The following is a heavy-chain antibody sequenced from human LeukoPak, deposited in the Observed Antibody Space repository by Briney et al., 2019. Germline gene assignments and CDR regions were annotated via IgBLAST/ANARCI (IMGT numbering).Heavy chain of an antibody. CDR2: ISSSGSTI. Sequence: PGGSLRLSCAASGFTFTTYWMSWVRQAPGKGLEWVSYISSSGSTIYYADSVKGQFTISRDNAKNSLYLQMNSLRAEDTAVYYCAELGITMIGGVWGKGTTVTISS. D-gene: IGHD3-10*02. J-gene: IGHJ6*04. V-gene: IGHV3-48*04. CDR1: GFTFTTYW. CDR3: AELGITMIGGV.